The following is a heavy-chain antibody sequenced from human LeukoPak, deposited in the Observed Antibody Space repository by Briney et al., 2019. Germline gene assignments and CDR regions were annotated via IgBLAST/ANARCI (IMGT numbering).Heavy chain of an antibody. CDR2: INADGSST. J-gene: IGHJ4*02. V-gene: IGHV3-74*01. CDR3: ARVRSYAPPDY. D-gene: IGHD1-26*01. CDR1: GITFSSSW. Sequence: GGSLRLSCAASGITFSSSWMQWVRQAPGKGLVWVSRINADGSSTTYADSVKGRFTISRDNAKNTLYLQMNSLRVEDTAVYYCARVRSYAPPDYWGQGTLVTVSS.